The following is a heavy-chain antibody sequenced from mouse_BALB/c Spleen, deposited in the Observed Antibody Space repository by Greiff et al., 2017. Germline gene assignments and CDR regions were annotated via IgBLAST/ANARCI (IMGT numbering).Heavy chain of an antibody. CDR1: GFTFSSYG. V-gene: IGHV5-6-3*01. Sequence: EVKLVESGGGLVQPGGSLKLSCAASGFTFSSYGMSWVRQTPDKRLELVATINSNGGSTYYPDSVKGRFTISRDNAKNTLYLQMSSLKSEDTATYYCARGGYGNYFDYWGQGTTLTVSS. J-gene: IGHJ2*01. CDR3: ARGGYGNYFDY. D-gene: IGHD2-1*01. CDR2: INSNGGST.